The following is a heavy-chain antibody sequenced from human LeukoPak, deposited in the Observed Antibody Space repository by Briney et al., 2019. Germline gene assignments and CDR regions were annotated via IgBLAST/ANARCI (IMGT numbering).Heavy chain of an antibody. J-gene: IGHJ4*02. V-gene: IGHV4-59*08. CDR1: GGSISSYY. Sequence: SETLSLTCTVSGGSISSYYWSWIRQPPGKGLEWIGYIYYTGSTKYNASLKSRVTISVDTSKNQFSLKLGSVTAADTAVYYCARLRPSIGAAGTFDYWGQGTLVTVSS. CDR3: ARLRPSIGAAGTFDY. D-gene: IGHD6-13*01. CDR2: IYYTGST.